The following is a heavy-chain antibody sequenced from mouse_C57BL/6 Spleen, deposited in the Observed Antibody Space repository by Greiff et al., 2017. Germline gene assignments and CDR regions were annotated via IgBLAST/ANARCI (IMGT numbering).Heavy chain of an antibody. V-gene: IGHV2-5*01. Sequence: QVQLQQSGPGLVQPSQSLSITCTVSGFSLTSYGVHWVRQSPGKGLEWLGVIWRGGSTDYNAAFMSRLSITKDNSKSQVFFKMNSLQADDTAIYYCAKPSNWDGYYFGYWGQGTTLTVSS. J-gene: IGHJ2*01. D-gene: IGHD4-1*01. CDR3: AKPSNWDGYYFGY. CDR2: IWRGGST. CDR1: GFSLTSYG.